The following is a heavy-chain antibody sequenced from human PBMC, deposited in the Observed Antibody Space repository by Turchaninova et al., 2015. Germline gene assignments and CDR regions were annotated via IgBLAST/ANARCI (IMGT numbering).Heavy chain of an antibody. Sequence: QVQLPESAPGLVNTSETLSLTCTVSGGSISSYHWSWIRQAPGEGLEWIGYISYSGTTNYTPSLKSRITISVDTSKNQFSLKLTSVTAADTAVYYCARDRWFDPWGQGTLVTVSS. V-gene: IGHV4-59*01. CDR2: ISYSGTT. J-gene: IGHJ5*02. CDR3: ARDRWFDP. CDR1: GGSISSYH.